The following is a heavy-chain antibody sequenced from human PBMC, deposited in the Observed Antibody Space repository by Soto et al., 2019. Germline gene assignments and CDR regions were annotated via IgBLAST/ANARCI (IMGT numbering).Heavy chain of an antibody. Sequence: LRLSCAASGFTFSSYAMSWVRQAPGKGLEWVSAISGDGSSTYFADSGKGRFTISRDNSKNTLYLQMNSLRAEDTAVYYCAKDWEFDWPNYYFDYWGQGTPVTVSS. J-gene: IGHJ4*02. CDR2: ISGDGSST. V-gene: IGHV3-23*01. D-gene: IGHD3-9*01. CDR3: AKDWEFDWPNYYFDY. CDR1: GFTFSSYA.